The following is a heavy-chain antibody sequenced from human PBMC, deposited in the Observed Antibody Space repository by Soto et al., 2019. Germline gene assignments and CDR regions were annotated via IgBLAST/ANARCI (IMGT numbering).Heavy chain of an antibody. CDR1: GGSFSGYY. J-gene: IGHJ6*02. V-gene: IGHV4-34*01. CDR2: INHSGNT. CDR3: ARHFGAQWLPYYYGMDV. Sequence: SETLSLTCAVYGGSFSGYYWSWIRQPPGKGLEWIGEINHSGNTNYNPSLKSRVTISVDTSKNQFSLKLSSVTAADTAVYYCARHFGAQWLPYYYGMDVWGQGTTVT. D-gene: IGHD6-19*01.